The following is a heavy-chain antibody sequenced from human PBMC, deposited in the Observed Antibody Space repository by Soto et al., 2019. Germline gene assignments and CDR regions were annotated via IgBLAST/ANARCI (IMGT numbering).Heavy chain of an antibody. CDR3: ARPNCAGDCNSGYGYLDG. J-gene: IGHJ6*02. D-gene: IGHD2-21*02. CDR1: RDTISTYY. V-gene: IGHV4-59*08. Sequence: SETLSLTCTASRDTISTYYWSWLRQPPGRGLEWIGYIHDSGNINYNPSLKSRVTISVHTSKNQFSLKLSSVTAADTAVYYCARPNCAGDCNSGYGYLDGWGQGTTVT. CDR2: IHDSGNI.